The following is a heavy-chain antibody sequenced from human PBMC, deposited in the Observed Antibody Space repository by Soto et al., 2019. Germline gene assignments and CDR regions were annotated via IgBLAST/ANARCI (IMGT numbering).Heavy chain of an antibody. CDR2: IYYSGTT. D-gene: IGHD3-22*01. CDR3: AKYYSHSSGYSNWLDP. Sequence: SETLSLTCTVSGGSIKSDGYSWTWIRQHPGKGLEWIGYIYYSGTTYYNPSLKSRVTISVDTSKNQFSLRLDSMTAADTAVYYCAKYYSHSSGYSNWLDPWGQGTLVTVSS. J-gene: IGHJ5*02. V-gene: IGHV4-31*03. CDR1: GGSIKSDGYS.